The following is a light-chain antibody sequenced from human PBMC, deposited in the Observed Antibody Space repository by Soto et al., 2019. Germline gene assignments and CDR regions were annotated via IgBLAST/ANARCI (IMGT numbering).Light chain of an antibody. Sequence: EIVLTQSPGTLSVSPGERATLSCRASQSVSSKLAWYQQKPGQAPRLLFYGASTGATGIPARFSGSGSETEFTLSISSLHFFFNATSTTEMYT. CDR2: GAS. V-gene: IGKV3-15*01. J-gene: IGKJ2*01. CDR3: EMYT. CDR1: QSVSSK.